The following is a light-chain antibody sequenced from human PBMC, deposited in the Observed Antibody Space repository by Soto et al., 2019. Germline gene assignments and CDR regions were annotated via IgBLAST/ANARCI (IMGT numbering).Light chain of an antibody. CDR2: WAS. CDR3: QQYYSNPLT. Sequence: DIVMTQSPDSLAVSLGERATINCKSSQSVLYSSNEKNYLAWYQQKSGQPPKLLVYWASTRESGVPDRFSGSGSGTDFTLTISRLQAEDVAVYYCQQYYSNPLTFGGGTKVEI. V-gene: IGKV4-1*01. CDR1: QSVLYSSNEKNY. J-gene: IGKJ4*01.